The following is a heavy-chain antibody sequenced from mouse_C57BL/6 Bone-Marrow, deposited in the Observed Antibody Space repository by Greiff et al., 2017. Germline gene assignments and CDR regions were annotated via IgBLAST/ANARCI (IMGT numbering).Heavy chain of an antibody. J-gene: IGHJ4*01. Sequence: QVQLKESGAELVRPGTSVKVSCKASGYAFTNYLIEWVKQRPGQGLEWIGVINPGSGGTNYNEKFKGKATLTADKSSSTAYMQLSSLTSEDSAVYFCARSITTVVARGYAMDYWGQGTSVTVSS. CDR1: GYAFTNYL. D-gene: IGHD1-1*01. V-gene: IGHV1-54*01. CDR2: INPGSGGT. CDR3: ARSITTVVARGYAMDY.